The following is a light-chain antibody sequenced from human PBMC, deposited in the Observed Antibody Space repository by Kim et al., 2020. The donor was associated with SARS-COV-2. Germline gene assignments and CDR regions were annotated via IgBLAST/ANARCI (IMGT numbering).Light chain of an antibody. CDR2: GAS. CDR3: QQYGSSPLIT. Sequence: PGERATLSCRARQSVNSTYLAWDQQKLGQAPSLLIYGASSRATGIPDRFSGSGSETDFTLTSSRLEPEDFAVYYCQQYGSSPLITFGQGTRLEIK. V-gene: IGKV3-20*01. J-gene: IGKJ5*01. CDR1: QSVNSTY.